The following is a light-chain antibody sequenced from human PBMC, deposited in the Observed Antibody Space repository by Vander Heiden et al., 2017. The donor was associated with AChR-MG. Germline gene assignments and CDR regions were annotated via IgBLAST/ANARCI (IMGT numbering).Light chain of an antibody. V-gene: IGKV2D-29*01. CDR2: EGS. CDR1: QSLLQSDGKTY. Sequence: DIALTQSPLSLSVTPGQPASISCKSSQSLLQSDGKTYLDWYLQKPGQPPHLLIYEGSNRGPGVPDRFSGSGSGTDFTLKISRVEAEDVGIFYCRQRIQLPWTFGQRTKVEIK. CDR3: RQRIQLPWT. J-gene: IGKJ1*01.